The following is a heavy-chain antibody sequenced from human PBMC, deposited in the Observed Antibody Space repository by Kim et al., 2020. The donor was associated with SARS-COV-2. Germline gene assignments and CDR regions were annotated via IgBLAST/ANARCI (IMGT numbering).Heavy chain of an antibody. CDR2: IWYDDSRK. CDR3: ARDGPSLDY. V-gene: IGHV3-33*01. J-gene: IGHJ4*02. Sequence: GGSLRLSCAASGFIFRSYGMHWVRQAPGKGLEWVAVIWYDDSRKYYGDSVKGRFSMSRDNSKSTVYLQMNSLRTEDTAVYYCARDGPSLDYWGQGIQVTV. CDR1: GFIFRSYG.